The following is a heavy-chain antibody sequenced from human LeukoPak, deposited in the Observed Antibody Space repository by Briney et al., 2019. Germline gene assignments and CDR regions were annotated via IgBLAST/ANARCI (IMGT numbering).Heavy chain of an antibody. Sequence: ASVKVSCKASGYTFTSYGISWVRQAPGQGLEWMGWISAYNGNTNYAQKLQGRVTMTTDTSTSTAYMELRSLRSDDTAVYYCARDFGYYYDSSGYQEVPFDYWGQGTLVTVSS. D-gene: IGHD3-22*01. CDR1: GYTFTSYG. J-gene: IGHJ4*02. V-gene: IGHV1-18*01. CDR3: ARDFGYYYDSSGYQEVPFDY. CDR2: ISAYNGNT.